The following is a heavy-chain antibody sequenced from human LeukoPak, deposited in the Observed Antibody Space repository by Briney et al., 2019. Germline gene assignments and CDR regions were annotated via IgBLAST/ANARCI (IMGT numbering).Heavy chain of an antibody. Sequence: TGGSLRLSCAASGFTFSDSYMTWIRQAPGKGLEWVSVIYSGGSTYYADSVKGRFTISRDNSKNTLYLQMNSLRAEDTAVYYCARDDGSGSSYDYWGQGTLVTVSS. CDR2: IYSGGST. CDR3: ARDDGSGSSYDY. J-gene: IGHJ4*02. V-gene: IGHV3-66*01. D-gene: IGHD3-10*01. CDR1: GFTFSDSY.